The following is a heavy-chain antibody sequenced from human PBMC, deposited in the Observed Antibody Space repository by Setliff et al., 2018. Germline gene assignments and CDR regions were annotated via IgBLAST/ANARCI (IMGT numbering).Heavy chain of an antibody. CDR3: ANGRSSSWYEDAFDI. CDR2: ISWNSGSI. D-gene: IGHD6-13*01. J-gene: IGHJ3*02. Sequence: GGSLRLSCAASGFTFDDYAMHWVRQAPGKGLEWVSGISWNSGSIGYADSVKGRFTISRGNAKNSLYLQMNSLRAEDTALYYCANGRSSSWYEDAFDIWGQGTMVTVSS. V-gene: IGHV3-9*01. CDR1: GFTFDDYA.